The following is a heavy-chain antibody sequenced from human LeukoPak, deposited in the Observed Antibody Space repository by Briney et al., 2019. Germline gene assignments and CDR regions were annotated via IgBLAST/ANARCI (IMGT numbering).Heavy chain of an antibody. D-gene: IGHD6-13*01. CDR3: TKGEYSNSWYSDY. CDR1: GFTFSSCG. J-gene: IGHJ4*02. Sequence: GGSLRLSCAASGFTFSSCGMQGVRQAPGKGREWGAGISYDGTNSYYADSVKGGFTIYRENSKNTLYLQINNLRPEDTAVYYCTKGEYSNSWYSDYWGQGTLVTVSS. V-gene: IGHV3-30*18. CDR2: ISYDGTNS.